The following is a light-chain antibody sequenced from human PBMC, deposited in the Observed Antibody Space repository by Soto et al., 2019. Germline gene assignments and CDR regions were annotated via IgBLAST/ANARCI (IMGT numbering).Light chain of an antibody. CDR2: GNS. J-gene: IGLJ1*01. CDR3: QSYDSSLSGSGV. CDR1: SSNIGAGYD. V-gene: IGLV1-40*01. Sequence: QSVLTQPPSVSGAPGQRVTISCTGSSSNIGAGYDVHWYQQLPGTAPKLLIYGNSNRASGVPDRFSGSKSGTSASLAITGLQAEDEADYYCQSYDSSLSGSGVFGTGTQLTVL.